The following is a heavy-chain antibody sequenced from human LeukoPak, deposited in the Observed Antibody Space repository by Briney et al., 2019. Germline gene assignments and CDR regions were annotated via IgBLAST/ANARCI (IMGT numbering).Heavy chain of an antibody. CDR1: GGSISSYY. J-gene: IGHJ6*03. D-gene: IGHD3-3*01. CDR2: IYYSGST. V-gene: IGHV4-59*01. Sequence: PSETLSLTCTVSGGSISSYYWSWIRHPRGKGLEWIGYIYYSGSTNYNPSLKSRVTISVDTSKNQFSLKLSSVTAADTAVYYCTRGIALYDFWSGSSPYYMDVWGKGTTVTVSS. CDR3: TRGIALYDFWSGSSPYYMDV.